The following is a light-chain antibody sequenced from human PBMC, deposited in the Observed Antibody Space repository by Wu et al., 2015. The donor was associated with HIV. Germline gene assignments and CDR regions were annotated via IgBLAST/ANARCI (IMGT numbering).Light chain of an antibody. V-gene: IGKV3-11*01. CDR3: QQYNSWLPT. J-gene: IGKJ1*01. CDR2: GAS. CDR1: QSVRSN. Sequence: EIVLTQSPATLSLSPGERATLSCRASQSVRSNLAWYQQKPGQAPRLLIHGASIRATGISDRFSGSESGTDFTLTISSMQPEDFAVYYCQQYNSWLPTFGQGTRVEIK.